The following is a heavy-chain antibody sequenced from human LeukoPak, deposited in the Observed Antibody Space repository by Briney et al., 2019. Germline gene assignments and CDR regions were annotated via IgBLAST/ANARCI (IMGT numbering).Heavy chain of an antibody. CDR3: ARGNGYSYGYLDY. CDR1: GFTFSSYG. V-gene: IGHV3-33*01. D-gene: IGHD5-18*01. Sequence: GRSLRLSCAASGFTFSSYGMHWVRQAPGKGLGWVAVIWYDGSNKYYADSVKGRFTISRDNSKNTLYLQMNSLRAEDTAVYYCARGNGYSYGYLDYWGQGTLVTVSS. J-gene: IGHJ4*02. CDR2: IWYDGSNK.